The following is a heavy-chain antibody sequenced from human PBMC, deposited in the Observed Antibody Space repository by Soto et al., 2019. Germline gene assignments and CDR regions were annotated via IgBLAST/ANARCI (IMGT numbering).Heavy chain of an antibody. CDR1: GFTFSSYS. V-gene: IGHV3-48*04. CDR2: ISSSSSTI. D-gene: IGHD6-19*01. J-gene: IGHJ4*02. CDR3: ARGPYSSRWYRGVIIDY. Sequence: VGSLRLSCAASGFTFSSYSMNWVRQAPGKGLEWVSYISSSSSTIYYADSVKGRFTISRDNAKNSLYLQMNSLRAEDTAVYYCARGPYSSRWYRGVIIDYWGQGTLVTVSS.